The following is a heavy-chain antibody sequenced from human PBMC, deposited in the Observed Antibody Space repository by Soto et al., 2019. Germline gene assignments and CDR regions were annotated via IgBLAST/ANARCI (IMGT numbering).Heavy chain of an antibody. CDR3: AREYSSGWYRYGMDV. D-gene: IGHD6-19*01. J-gene: IGHJ6*02. CDR1: GYTFTSYY. V-gene: IGHV1-46*01. Sequence: ASVKVSCKASGYTFTSYYMHWVRQAPGQGLEWMGIINPSGGSTSYAQKFQGRVTMTRDTSTSTVYMELSSLSSEDTAVYYCAREYSSGWYRYGMDVWGQGTTVTVAS. CDR2: INPSGGST.